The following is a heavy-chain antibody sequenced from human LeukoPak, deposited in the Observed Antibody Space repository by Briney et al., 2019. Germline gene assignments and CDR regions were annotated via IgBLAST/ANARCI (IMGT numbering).Heavy chain of an antibody. Sequence: PGGSLRLSCAASGFTFSSYWMSWVRQAPGKGLEWVANIKPDGSEKYYVDSVKGRFTISRDNSKNTLYLQMNSLRAEDTAVYYCAKDLVRYCTNGVCYSTGALDYWGQGTLVTVSS. V-gene: IGHV3-7*03. J-gene: IGHJ4*02. CDR3: AKDLVRYCTNGVCYSTGALDY. D-gene: IGHD2-8*01. CDR2: IKPDGSEK. CDR1: GFTFSSYW.